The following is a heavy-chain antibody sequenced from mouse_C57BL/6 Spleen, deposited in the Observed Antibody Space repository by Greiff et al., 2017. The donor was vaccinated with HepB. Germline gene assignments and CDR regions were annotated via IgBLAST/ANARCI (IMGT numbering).Heavy chain of an antibody. J-gene: IGHJ4*01. CDR2: IYPGDGDT. D-gene: IGHD3-2*01. CDR3: ARNRQLGYAMDY. CDR1: GYAFSSSW. Sequence: QVQLKESGPELVKPGASVKISCKASGYAFSSSWMNWVKQRPGKGLEWIGRIYPGDGDTNYNGKFKGKATLTADKSSSTAYMQLSSLTSEDSAVYLCARNRQLGYAMDYWGQGTSVTVSS. V-gene: IGHV1-82*01.